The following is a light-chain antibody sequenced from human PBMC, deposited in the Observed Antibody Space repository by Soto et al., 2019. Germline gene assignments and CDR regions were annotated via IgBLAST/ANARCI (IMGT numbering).Light chain of an antibody. CDR3: QHYGRSSWT. Sequence: DIELTQSPGTLSLSPGERVTLSCRASQTVRSGFVARYQQKPGQAPRLLIYGASTRATGIPVRFSGSGSGTDFTLTISSLEPEDLAVYYCQHYGRSSWTFGQGTKVEIK. CDR2: GAS. J-gene: IGKJ1*01. CDR1: QTVRSGF. V-gene: IGKV3-20*01.